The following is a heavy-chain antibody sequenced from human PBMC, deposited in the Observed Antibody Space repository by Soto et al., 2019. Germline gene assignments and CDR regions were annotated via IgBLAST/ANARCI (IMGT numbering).Heavy chain of an antibody. CDR3: VRDYLLTGFDP. D-gene: IGHD3-9*01. Sequence: TLSLTCTVSGVSISNYYWTWVRQPPGKGLEWIGYVYYSGSTNYNPSLESRVTISIDASKNQFSLKMKSVTAADTAVYYCVRDYLLTGFDPWGQGALVTVSS. J-gene: IGHJ5*02. CDR2: VYYSGST. V-gene: IGHV4-59*01. CDR1: GVSISNYY.